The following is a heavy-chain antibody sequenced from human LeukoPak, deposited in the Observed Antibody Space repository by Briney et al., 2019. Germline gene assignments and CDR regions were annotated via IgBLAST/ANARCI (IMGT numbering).Heavy chain of an antibody. D-gene: IGHD4-11*01. CDR2: TKQDGSEK. CDR1: GFTFSSYW. CDR3: AYSYGAYYFDY. J-gene: IGHJ4*02. V-gene: IGHV3-7*01. Sequence: GGSLRLSCAASGFTFSSYWMSWVRQAPGKGLEWVANTKQDGSEKYYVDSVKGRFTISRDNAKNSLYLQMNSLRAEDTAVYYCAYSYGAYYFDYWGQGTLVTVSS.